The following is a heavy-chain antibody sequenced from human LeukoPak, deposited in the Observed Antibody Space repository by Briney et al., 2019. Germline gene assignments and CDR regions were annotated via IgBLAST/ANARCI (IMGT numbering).Heavy chain of an antibody. V-gene: IGHV3-30-3*02. Sequence: SGGSLRLSCAASGFTFSSYAMSWVRQAPGKGLEWGAVISYDGSNKYYADSVKGRFTISRDNSKNTLYLQMNSLRAEDTAVYYCAKSSLPEDYYFDYWGQGTLVTVSS. D-gene: IGHD3/OR15-3a*01. CDR3: AKSSLPEDYYFDY. J-gene: IGHJ4*02. CDR2: ISYDGSNK. CDR1: GFTFSSYA.